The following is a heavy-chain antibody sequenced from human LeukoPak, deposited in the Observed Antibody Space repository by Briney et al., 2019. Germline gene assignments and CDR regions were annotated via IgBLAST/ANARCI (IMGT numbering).Heavy chain of an antibody. CDR3: ARDLMVATGRPQPIDY. CDR1: GYTFTNYA. CDR2: INAGNGNT. J-gene: IGHJ4*02. Sequence: GASVKVSCKASGYTFTNYAIHWVRQAPGQRLEWMAWINAGNGNTKYSQKFQGRVTVTRDTSASTAYMELSSLESEDTALYYCARDLMVATGRPQPIDYWAREPWSPSPQ. V-gene: IGHV1-3*01. D-gene: IGHD2-8*01.